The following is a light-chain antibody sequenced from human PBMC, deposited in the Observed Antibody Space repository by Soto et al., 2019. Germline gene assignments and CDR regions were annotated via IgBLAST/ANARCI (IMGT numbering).Light chain of an antibody. Sequence: DIQMTQSPSSLSASVGDRVTITCRASQGIGNDLGWYQQRPGEAPNRLIYAASTLQSGVPSRFSGGGSGTEFTLTISSLQPEDFTTYYCLQHNSYPRTFGQGTKVDIK. J-gene: IGKJ1*01. CDR1: QGIGND. CDR3: LQHNSYPRT. V-gene: IGKV1-17*01. CDR2: AAS.